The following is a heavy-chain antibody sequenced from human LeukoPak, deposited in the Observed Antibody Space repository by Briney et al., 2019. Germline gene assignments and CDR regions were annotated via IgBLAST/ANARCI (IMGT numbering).Heavy chain of an antibody. V-gene: IGHV4-59*01. J-gene: IGHJ4*02. CDR1: GGSISSYY. CDR3: ARDLYCSSTSCYDY. Sequence: SETPSLTCTVSGGSISSYYWSWIRQPPGKGLEWIGYIYYSGSTNYNPSLKSRVTISVDTSKNQFSLKLSSVTAADTAVYYCARDLYCSSTSCYDYWGQGTLVTVSS. D-gene: IGHD2-2*01. CDR2: IYYSGST.